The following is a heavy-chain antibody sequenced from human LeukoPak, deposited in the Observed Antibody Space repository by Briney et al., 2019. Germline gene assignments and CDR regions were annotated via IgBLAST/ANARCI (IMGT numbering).Heavy chain of an antibody. V-gene: IGHV4-4*02. CDR1: GGSISSSNW. J-gene: IGHJ4*02. D-gene: IGHD3-10*01. Sequence: SGTLSLTCAVSGGSISSSNWWSWVRQPPGKGLEWIGEIYHSGSTNYNPSLKSRVTISVDTSKNQFSLKLSSVTAADTAVYYCARHITKITMVRGVKQGYYFDYWGQGTLVTVSS. CDR3: ARHITKITMVRGVKQGYYFDY. CDR2: IYHSGST.